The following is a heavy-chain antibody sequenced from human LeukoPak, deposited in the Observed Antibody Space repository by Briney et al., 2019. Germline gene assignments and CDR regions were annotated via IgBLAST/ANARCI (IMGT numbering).Heavy chain of an antibody. Sequence: GGSLRLSCAASGVTFDDYAMHWVRQAPGKGLEWVSGISWNRGSIGYADSVKGRFTISRDNAKSSLYLQMNSLRAEDTALYYCAKDPTSYGGLDYWGQGPLVTVSS. J-gene: IGHJ4*02. D-gene: IGHD4-23*01. CDR2: ISWNRGSI. CDR1: GVTFDDYA. CDR3: AKDPTSYGGLDY. V-gene: IGHV3-9*01.